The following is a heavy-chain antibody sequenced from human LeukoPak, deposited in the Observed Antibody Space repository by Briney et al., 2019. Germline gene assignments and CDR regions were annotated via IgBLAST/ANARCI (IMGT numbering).Heavy chain of an antibody. CDR2: ISARGIT. CDR3: AKEEGSSSFRWFDP. D-gene: IGHD6-6*01. Sequence: GGSLRLSCAASGFTFSSYAMSWVRQAPGKGLEWVSAISARGITYYADAVKGRFSISRDNSKNTLSLQVNRLRVEDTAVYYCAKEEGSSSFRWFDPWGQGTLVTVSS. J-gene: IGHJ5*02. CDR1: GFTFSSYA. V-gene: IGHV3-23*01.